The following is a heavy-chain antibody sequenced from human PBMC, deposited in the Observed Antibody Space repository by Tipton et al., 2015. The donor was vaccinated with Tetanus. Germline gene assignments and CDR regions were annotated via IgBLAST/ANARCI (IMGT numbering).Heavy chain of an antibody. V-gene: IGHV5-51*01. CDR1: GYFFDTHW. D-gene: IGHD3-3*01. Sequence: QLVQSGAEMRKSGESLKISCKTSGYFFDTHWIAWVRQMPGKGLEWMGIIYPGDSDTRYSPSFQGQVTMSVVSSTATSYLLWSSLKASDTAIYYCARHFGEICYAPFRFDPWGQGTLVTVSS. CDR2: IYPGDSDT. J-gene: IGHJ5*02. CDR3: ARHFGEICYAPFRFDP.